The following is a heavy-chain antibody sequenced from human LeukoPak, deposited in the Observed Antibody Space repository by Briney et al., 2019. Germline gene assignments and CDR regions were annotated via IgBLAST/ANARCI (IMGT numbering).Heavy chain of an antibody. D-gene: IGHD2-2*01. Sequence: GGSLRLSCAASGFTFDDYGMSWVRQAPGKGLEWVSGINWNGGSTGYADSVKGRFTISRDNSKNTLYLQMNSLRAEDTAVYYCAKGHCSSTSCLSSAEYFQHWGQGTLVTVSS. V-gene: IGHV3-20*04. CDR1: GFTFDDYG. CDR2: INWNGGST. J-gene: IGHJ1*01. CDR3: AKGHCSSTSCLSSAEYFQH.